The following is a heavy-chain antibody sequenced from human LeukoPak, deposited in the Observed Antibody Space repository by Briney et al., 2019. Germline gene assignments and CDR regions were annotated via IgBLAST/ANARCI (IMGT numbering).Heavy chain of an antibody. J-gene: IGHJ4*02. Sequence: GGSLRLSCAASGFTFSSHWMNWVRQAPGKGLEWVAHINQDGSEKYYVDSVKGRFTISRDNAKNSLYLQMHSLRAEDTAVYYCARDSYRALEYWGQGTVVTVSS. D-gene: IGHD1-14*01. V-gene: IGHV3-7*01. CDR3: ARDSYRALEY. CDR1: GFTFSSHW. CDR2: INQDGSEK.